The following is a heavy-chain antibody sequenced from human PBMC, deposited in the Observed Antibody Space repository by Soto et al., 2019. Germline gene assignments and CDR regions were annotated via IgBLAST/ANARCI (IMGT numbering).Heavy chain of an antibody. CDR3: ARDNNDFWSLYPLAFDY. V-gene: IGHV4-4*07. Sequence: SETLSLTCTVSGGSLTKYYWSWIRQPAGKGLEWIGRISTSGNVVSKASLRSRLTMSVDTSKNQFSLRLTSMTAADTAVYYCARDNNDFWSLYPLAFDYWGQGALVTVSS. CDR2: ISTSGNV. D-gene: IGHD3-3*01. CDR1: GGSLTKYY. J-gene: IGHJ4*02.